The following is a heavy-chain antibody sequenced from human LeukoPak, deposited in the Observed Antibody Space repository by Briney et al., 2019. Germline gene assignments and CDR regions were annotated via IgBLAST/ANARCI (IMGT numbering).Heavy chain of an antibody. CDR3: ARGVPRYCRSPGRATADICGVY. V-gene: IGHV7-4-1*02. CDR2: INTNTGNP. Sequence: GASVKVSCKASGYTFTSYAMNWVRQAPGQGLEWMGWINTNTGNPTYAQGFTGRFVFSLDTSVSTAYLQISSLKAEDTAVYYCARGVPRYCRSPGRATADICGVYWGQGTLVTVSS. J-gene: IGHJ4*02. D-gene: IGHD2-2*01. CDR1: GYTFTSYA.